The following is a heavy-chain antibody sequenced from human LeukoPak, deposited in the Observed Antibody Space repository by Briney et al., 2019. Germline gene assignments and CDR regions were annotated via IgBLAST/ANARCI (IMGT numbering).Heavy chain of an antibody. CDR1: GFTFSSYG. CDR2: IWYDGSNK. CDR3: ARESLRYSSGWYEKY. V-gene: IGHV3-33*01. D-gene: IGHD6-19*01. Sequence: GGSLRLSCAASGFTFSSYGMHWVRQAPGKGLEWVAVIWYDGSNKYYADSVKGRFTISRDNSKNTLYLQMNSLRAEDTAVYYCARESLRYSSGWYEKYWGQGTLVTVSS. J-gene: IGHJ4*02.